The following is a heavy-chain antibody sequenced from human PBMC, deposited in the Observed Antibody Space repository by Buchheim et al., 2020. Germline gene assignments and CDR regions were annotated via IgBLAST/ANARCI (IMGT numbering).Heavy chain of an antibody. D-gene: IGHD6-6*01. Sequence: QLQLQESGPGLVKPSETLSLTCTVSGGSISSSSYYWGWIRQPPGKGLEWIGSIYYSGSTYYNPSLKSRVTISVDPSKNQFSLKLSSVTAADTAVYYCARQEAYSSSSGGGYYYYYGMDVWGQGTT. CDR2: IYYSGST. V-gene: IGHV4-39*01. CDR1: GGSISSSSYY. CDR3: ARQEAYSSSSGGGYYYYYGMDV. J-gene: IGHJ6*02.